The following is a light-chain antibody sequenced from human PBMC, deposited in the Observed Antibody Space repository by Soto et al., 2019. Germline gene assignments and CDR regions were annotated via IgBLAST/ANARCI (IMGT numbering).Light chain of an antibody. CDR1: NSDVGGYNY. Sequence: QSALTQPASVSGSPGQSITVSCTGTNSDVGGYNYVSWYQQHPGKAPRLLIYDVTNRLSGVSNRFSGSKSCNTASLPISWLQAEDEADYYCSSYTSISTYVFGTGTKVTVL. J-gene: IGLJ1*01. CDR3: SSYTSISTYV. V-gene: IGLV2-14*03. CDR2: DVT.